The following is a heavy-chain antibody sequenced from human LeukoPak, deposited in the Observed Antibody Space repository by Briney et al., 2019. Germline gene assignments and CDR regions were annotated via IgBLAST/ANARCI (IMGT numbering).Heavy chain of an antibody. D-gene: IGHD3-16*02. CDR2: IYYSGTP. Sequence: PSETLSLTCTVSGGSISSTNYYWAWIRQPPGKGLEWIGSIYYSGTPYYNPSLKSRVTLFIDTSKNQFSLKLTSVTAADTAVYYWATSLMGVTYYFDYWGQGTLVSVSS. CDR1: GGSISSTNYY. J-gene: IGHJ4*02. V-gene: IGHV4-39*01. CDR3: ATSLMGVTYYFDY.